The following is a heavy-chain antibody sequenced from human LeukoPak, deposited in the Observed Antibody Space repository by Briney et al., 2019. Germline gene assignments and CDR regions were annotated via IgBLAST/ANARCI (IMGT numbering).Heavy chain of an antibody. CDR2: IIPIFGTA. J-gene: IGHJ5*02. V-gene: IGHV1-69*06. CDR1: GGTFSSYA. CDR3: ARKVPNDSSGYYYRGQFDP. Sequence: SVKVSCKASGGTFSSYAISWVRQAPGQGLEWMGGIIPIFGTANYAQKFQGRVTITADKSTSTAYMELSSLKSEDTAVYYCARKVPNDSSGYYYRGQFDPWGQGTLVTVSS. D-gene: IGHD3-22*01.